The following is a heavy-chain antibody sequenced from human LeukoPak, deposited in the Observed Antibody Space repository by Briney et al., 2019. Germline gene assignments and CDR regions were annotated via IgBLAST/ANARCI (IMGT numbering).Heavy chain of an antibody. CDR3: ARRRLRDGYNPFDY. J-gene: IGHJ4*02. CDR2: IYPGDSEA. V-gene: IGHV5-51*01. Sequence: GESLKISCKGSGYNSRNYWIAWVRQMPGKGLEWMGSIYPGDSEATYSPSFQGQVSISADKSITTAYLQWSSLKASDNAIYYCARRRLRDGYNPFDYWGQGTLVSVSS. D-gene: IGHD5-24*01. CDR1: GYNSRNYW.